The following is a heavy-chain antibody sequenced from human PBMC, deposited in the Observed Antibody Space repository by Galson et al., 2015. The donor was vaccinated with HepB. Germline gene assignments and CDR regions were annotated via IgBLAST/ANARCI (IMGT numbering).Heavy chain of an antibody. D-gene: IGHD6-13*01. CDR2: ISSSSSYT. CDR3: ARDVSLGIAAAGGIDY. Sequence: SLRLSCAASGFTFSDYYMSWIRQTPGKGLEWVSYISSSSSYTNYADSVKGRFTISRDNAKNSLYLQMNSLRAEDTAVYYCARDVSLGIAAAGGIDYWGQGTLVTVSS. J-gene: IGHJ4*02. V-gene: IGHV3-11*06. CDR1: GFTFSDYY.